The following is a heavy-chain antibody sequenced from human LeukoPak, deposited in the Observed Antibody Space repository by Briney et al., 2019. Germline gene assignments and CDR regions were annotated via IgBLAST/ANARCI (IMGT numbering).Heavy chain of an antibody. Sequence: PSQTLSLTCTVSGASISSGDYHWNWIRQPPGKGLEWIGFIHDSGSTYYNPSLKSRVSISRDMSKNQLSLMLSSVTAADTAVYYCARDRATSGYLYMDVWGKGTTVTVSS. CDR2: IHDSGST. J-gene: IGHJ6*03. V-gene: IGHV4-30-4*01. D-gene: IGHD3-3*01. CDR3: ARDRATSGYLYMDV. CDR1: GASISSGDYH.